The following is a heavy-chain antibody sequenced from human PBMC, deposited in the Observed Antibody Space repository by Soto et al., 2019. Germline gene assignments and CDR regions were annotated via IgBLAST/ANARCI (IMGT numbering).Heavy chain of an antibody. Sequence: QVQLVQSGAEVKKPGSSVQVSCKASGGTFSSYAISWVRQAPGQGLEWMGGIIPIFGTANYAQKFQGRVTITADESTSTAYMELSSLRSEDTAVYYCARDIEEVGAPAETGVWGQGTLVTVSS. V-gene: IGHV1-69*01. CDR1: GGTFSSYA. J-gene: IGHJ4*02. D-gene: IGHD2-15*01. CDR3: ARDIEEVGAPAETGV. CDR2: IIPIFGTA.